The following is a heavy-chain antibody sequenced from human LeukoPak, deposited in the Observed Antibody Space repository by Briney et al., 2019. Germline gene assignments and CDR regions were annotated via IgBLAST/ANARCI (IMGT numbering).Heavy chain of an antibody. V-gene: IGHV3-23*01. CDR2: ISGSGGST. D-gene: IGHD3-22*01. Sequence: GGSLRLSCAASGFTFSSYAMSWVRQAPGKGLEWVSAISGSGGSTYYADSVKGRFTISRDNSKNTLYLQMNSLRAEDTAVYYCAKTSHITMIVVVNHIGYWGQGTLVTVSS. CDR1: GFTFSSYA. J-gene: IGHJ4*02. CDR3: AKTSHITMIVVVNHIGY.